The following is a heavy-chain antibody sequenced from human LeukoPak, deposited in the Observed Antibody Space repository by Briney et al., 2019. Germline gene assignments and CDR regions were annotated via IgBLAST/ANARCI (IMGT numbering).Heavy chain of an antibody. CDR2: ISTYNGNT. CDR3: ARASFDH. CDR1: GYTFVTYG. V-gene: IGHV1-18*01. J-gene: IGHJ4*02. Sequence: ASVKVSCKASGYTFVTYGINWVRQAPGQGPEWIGCISTYNGNTKYALKFQDRVTLTRDTSTTTAYMELKSLTSDDRAVYYCARASFDHWGQGTLVIVSS.